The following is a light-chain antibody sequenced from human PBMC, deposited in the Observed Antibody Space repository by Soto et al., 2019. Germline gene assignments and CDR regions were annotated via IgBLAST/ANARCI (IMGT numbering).Light chain of an antibody. V-gene: IGLV1-44*01. J-gene: IGLJ2*01. CDR3: ATWDDSLNGVV. CDR1: SSNIGSNS. Sequence: QSVLTQPPSASGTPGQRVTISCSGSSSNIGSNSVNWYQQLPGTAPKLLIYRNNQRPSGVPDRFSVSKSGTSASLAISGLQSEDAADYYCATWDDSLNGVVFGGGTQLTVL. CDR2: RNN.